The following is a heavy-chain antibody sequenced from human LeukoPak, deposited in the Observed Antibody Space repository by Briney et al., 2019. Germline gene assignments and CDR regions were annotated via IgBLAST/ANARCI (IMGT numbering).Heavy chain of an antibody. Sequence: PSETLSLTCTVSGDPISSSSYYWAWIRKPPGKGLEWIGCIYYSGSTYYNPSLKSRVTISVDTSKNQFSLKLSSVTAADTAVYYCASLSGVVAATSYFDYWGQGTLVTVSS. CDR1: GDPISSSSYY. J-gene: IGHJ4*02. CDR3: ASLSGVVAATSYFDY. D-gene: IGHD2-15*01. CDR2: IYYSGST. V-gene: IGHV4-39*01.